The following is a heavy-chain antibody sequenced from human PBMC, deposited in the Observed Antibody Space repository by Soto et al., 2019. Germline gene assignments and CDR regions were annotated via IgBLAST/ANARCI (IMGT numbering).Heavy chain of an antibody. CDR1: GGSISSGGYS. D-gene: IGHD6-19*01. J-gene: IGHJ4*02. Sequence: PSETLSLTCAVSGGSISSGGYSWSWIRQPPGKGLEWIGYIYHSGSTYYNPSLKSRVTISVDRSKNQFSLKLSSVTAADTAVYYFADMCVQWLPRDWGQGILVTVSS. V-gene: IGHV4-30-2*01. CDR2: IYHSGST. CDR3: ADMCVQWLPRD.